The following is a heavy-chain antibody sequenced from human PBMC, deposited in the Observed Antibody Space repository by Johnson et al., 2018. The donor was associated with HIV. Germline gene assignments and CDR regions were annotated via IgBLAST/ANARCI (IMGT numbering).Heavy chain of an antibody. V-gene: IGHV3-7*05. D-gene: IGHD3-22*01. CDR2: IKQDGSEK. CDR3: ARYSYYYDSSGAFDI. CDR1: GFTFSSYW. Sequence: VQLVESGGGLVQPGGSLRLSCAASGFTFSSYWMSWVRQAPGKGLEWVANIKQDGSEKYYVDSVKGRFIISRDNAKNSLYLQMNTLRDEDTALYYCARYSYYYDSSGAFDIWGQGTMVTVSS. J-gene: IGHJ3*02.